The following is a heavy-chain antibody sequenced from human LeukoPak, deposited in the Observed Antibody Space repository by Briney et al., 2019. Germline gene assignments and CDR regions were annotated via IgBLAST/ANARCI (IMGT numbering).Heavy chain of an antibody. J-gene: IGHJ3*02. D-gene: IGHD6-13*01. Sequence: ASVKVSCKTSGGTFSNYAISWERQAPGQGLEWVGGIIPILGTSNSAEKFQGRLTVTTDEFTGTAYMELSTLRSEDTAVYYCATDLADATYGFDIWGQGTMVTVSS. V-gene: IGHV1-69*05. CDR3: ATDLADATYGFDI. CDR1: GGTFSNYA. CDR2: IIPILGTS.